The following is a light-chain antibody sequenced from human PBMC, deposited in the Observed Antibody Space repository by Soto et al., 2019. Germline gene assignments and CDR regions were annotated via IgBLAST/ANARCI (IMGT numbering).Light chain of an antibody. Sequence: DIVMTQSPATLSVAPGERVTFSCRASQGVSRKLAWYQHKPGQAPRLLIYGASSRATGIPDRFSGSGSGTDFTLTISSLQSEDFAIYYCQQYYDWPITFGQGTRLEIK. CDR1: QGVSRK. J-gene: IGKJ5*01. V-gene: IGKV3D-15*01. CDR2: GAS. CDR3: QQYYDWPIT.